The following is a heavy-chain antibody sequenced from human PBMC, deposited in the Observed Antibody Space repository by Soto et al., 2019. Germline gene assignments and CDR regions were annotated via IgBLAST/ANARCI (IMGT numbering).Heavy chain of an antibody. CDR2: IIPIFGTA. J-gene: IGHJ6*02. CDR1: GGTFSSYA. CDR3: ARSQEYYYYGMDV. Sequence: SVKVYCKASGGTFSSYAISWVRQAPGQGLEWMGGIIPIFGTASYAQKFQGRVTITADKSTSTAYMELSSLRSEDTAVYYCARSQEYYYYGMDVWGQGTTVTVSS. V-gene: IGHV1-69*06.